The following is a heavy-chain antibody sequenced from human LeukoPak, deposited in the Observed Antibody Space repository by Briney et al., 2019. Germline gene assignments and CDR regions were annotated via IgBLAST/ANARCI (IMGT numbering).Heavy chain of an antibody. CDR1: GFTFSSYA. CDR3: ARGRYRSGGSCYGALGYYFDY. V-gene: IGHV3-30*04. Sequence: GRSLRLSCAASGFTFSSYAMHWVRQAPGKGLEWVAFIRYDGSNKYYADSVKGRFTISRDNSKNTLYLQMNSLRAEDTAVYYCARGRYRSGGSCYGALGYYFDYWGQGTLVTVSS. CDR2: IRYDGSNK. D-gene: IGHD2-15*01. J-gene: IGHJ4*02.